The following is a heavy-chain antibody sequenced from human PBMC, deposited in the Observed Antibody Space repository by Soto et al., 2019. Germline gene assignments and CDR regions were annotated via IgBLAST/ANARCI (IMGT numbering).Heavy chain of an antibody. J-gene: IGHJ3*02. CDR1: GGSISSGGYS. CDR3: DSQGPFGAFDI. D-gene: IGHD3-10*01. Sequence: ASETLSLTCAVSGGSISSGGYSWSWIRQPPGKGLEWIGYIYHSGSTYYNPSLKSRVTISVDRSKNQFSLKLSSVTAADTAVYYCDSQGPFGAFDIWGQGTMVTVSS. CDR2: IYHSGST. V-gene: IGHV4-30-2*01.